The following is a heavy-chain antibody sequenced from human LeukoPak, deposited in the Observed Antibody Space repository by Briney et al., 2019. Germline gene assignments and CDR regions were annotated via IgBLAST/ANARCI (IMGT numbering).Heavy chain of an antibody. Sequence: SETLSLTCTVPGGSISSYYWSWIRQPPGKGLEWIGYIYYSGSTNYNPSLKSRVTISVDTSKNQFSLKLSSVTAADTAVYYCAIGSDSSGGDYWGQGTLVTVSS. D-gene: IGHD6-19*01. CDR3: AIGSDSSGGDY. J-gene: IGHJ4*02. V-gene: IGHV4-59*01. CDR1: GGSISSYY. CDR2: IYYSGST.